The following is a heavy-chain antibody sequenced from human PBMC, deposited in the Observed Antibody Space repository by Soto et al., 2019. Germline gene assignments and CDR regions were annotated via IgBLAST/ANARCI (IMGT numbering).Heavy chain of an antibody. V-gene: IGHV3-33*01. CDR2: IWYDGSNK. CDR3: ARNPALAAAGPNWFDP. CDR1: GFTFSSYG. Sequence: GGSLRLSCAASGFTFSSYGMHWVRQAPGKGLEWVAVIWYDGSNKYYADSVKGRFTISRDNSKNTLYLQMNSLGAEDTAVYYCARNPALAAAGPNWFDPWGQGTLVTVSS. J-gene: IGHJ5*02. D-gene: IGHD6-13*01.